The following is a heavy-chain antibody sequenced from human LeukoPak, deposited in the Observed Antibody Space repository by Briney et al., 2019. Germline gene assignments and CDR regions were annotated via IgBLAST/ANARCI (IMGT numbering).Heavy chain of an antibody. CDR1: GYSFTNYW. Sequence: GEPLKISCKGSGYSFTNYWIGWVRQMPGKGLEGMGIIYPGDSDTRYSPSFQGQVTISADKSISTAYLQWSSLKASDTAMYYCTRRSGSYSNWFDPWGQGTLVTVSS. J-gene: IGHJ5*02. CDR2: IYPGDSDT. D-gene: IGHD1-26*01. V-gene: IGHV5-51*01. CDR3: TRRSGSYSNWFDP.